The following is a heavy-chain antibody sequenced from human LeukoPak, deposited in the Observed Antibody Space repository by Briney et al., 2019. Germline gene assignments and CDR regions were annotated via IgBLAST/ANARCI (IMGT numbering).Heavy chain of an antibody. V-gene: IGHV1-69*01. CDR1: GGTFSSYA. J-gene: IGHJ4*02. CDR3: ARPYDSSGYYYFGY. CDR2: IIPIFGTA. D-gene: IGHD3-22*01. Sequence: ASVKVSCKASGGTFSSYAISWVRQAPGQGLEWMGGIIPIFGTANYAQKFQGRVTITADESTSTVYMELSSLRSEDTAVYYCARPYDSSGYYYFGYWGQGTLVTVSS.